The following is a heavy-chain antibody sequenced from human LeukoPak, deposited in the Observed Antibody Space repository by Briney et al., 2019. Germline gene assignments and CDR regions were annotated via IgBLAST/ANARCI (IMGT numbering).Heavy chain of an antibody. D-gene: IGHD3-3*02. CDR1: GGSMNNYY. J-gene: IGHJ3*02. Sequence: SETLSLTCIVSGGSMNNYYWTWIRQPPGKGLEWIAYIHYTGITNYNPFLRSRVTISLDASKSQFSLKLNSVTAADTAFYYCARILEGSGAAFDIWGQGTMVTASS. CDR3: ARILEGSGAAFDI. CDR2: IHYTGIT. V-gene: IGHV4-59*01.